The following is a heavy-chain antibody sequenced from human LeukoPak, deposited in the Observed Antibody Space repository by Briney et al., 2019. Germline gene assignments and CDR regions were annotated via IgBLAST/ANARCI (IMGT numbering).Heavy chain of an antibody. V-gene: IGHV3-21*01. D-gene: IGHD3-10*01. CDR3: AREDGSGSYFVDY. J-gene: IGHJ4*02. Sequence: GGSLRLSCAASGFTFSSYSMNWVRQAPGKGLEWVSSISSSSSYIFYADSVKGRFTISRDNAKNSLYLQMNSLRAEDTAVYYCAREDGSGSYFVDYWGQGTLVTVSS. CDR1: GFTFSSYS. CDR2: ISSSSSYI.